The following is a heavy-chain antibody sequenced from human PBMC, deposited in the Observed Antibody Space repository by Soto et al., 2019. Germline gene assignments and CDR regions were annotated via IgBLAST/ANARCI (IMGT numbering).Heavy chain of an antibody. Sequence: QVQLVQSGAEVKKPGASVKVSCKASGYTFTSYYMHWVRQAPGQGLEWMGIINPSGGSTSYAQKFQGRVTMTRDTSTSTVYMELSSLRSEDTAVYYCARAVTIFGVVKNWRGNWFDPWGQGTLVTVSS. D-gene: IGHD3-3*01. CDR2: INPSGGST. CDR3: ARAVTIFGVVKNWRGNWFDP. J-gene: IGHJ5*02. V-gene: IGHV1-46*03. CDR1: GYTFTSYY.